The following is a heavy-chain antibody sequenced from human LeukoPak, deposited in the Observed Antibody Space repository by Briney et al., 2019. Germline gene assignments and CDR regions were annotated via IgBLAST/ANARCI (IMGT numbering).Heavy chain of an antibody. CDR2: MSGSGGMT. Sequence: PGGSLRLSCAASGFTFSSFAMSWVRQAPGEGLEWVSAMSGSGGMTYSADSVKGRFTISKDNSKNTLYLQMNSLRAEDTAVYYCAKSGYNRFDYWGQGTLLTVSS. D-gene: IGHD5-24*01. CDR3: AKSGYNRFDY. V-gene: IGHV3-23*01. CDR1: GFTFSSFA. J-gene: IGHJ4*02.